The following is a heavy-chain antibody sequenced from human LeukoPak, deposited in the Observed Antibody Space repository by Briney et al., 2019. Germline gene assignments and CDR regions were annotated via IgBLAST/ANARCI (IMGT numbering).Heavy chain of an antibody. J-gene: IGHJ1*01. V-gene: IGHV1-2*02. CDR3: ARSQFLTTNSGAWGFQP. D-gene: IGHD3-16*01. Sequence: EASVKVSCRASGYTLSDNYLHWVRQAPGQRLEWMAWINPSNGETKFAPRFQGRVTMTRDTSISTAYMELSRLRPDDTAIYYCARSQFLTTNSGAWGFQPWGQGTLVTVSS. CDR1: GYTLSDNY. CDR2: INPSNGET.